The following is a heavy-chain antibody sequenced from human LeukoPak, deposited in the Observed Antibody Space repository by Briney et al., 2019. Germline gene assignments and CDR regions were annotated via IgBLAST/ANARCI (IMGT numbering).Heavy chain of an antibody. V-gene: IGHV5-51*01. CDR1: GYSFTSYW. Sequence: GESLKISCKGSGYSFTSYWIGWVRQMPGKGLEWVGIIYPDDSDTRHSPSFQDQVTISADKSISTASLQWSSLKASDTAIYYCARHYPGGDYFIDYWGQGTLVTVSS. J-gene: IGHJ4*02. CDR2: IYPDDSDT. D-gene: IGHD4-17*01. CDR3: ARHYPGGDYFIDY.